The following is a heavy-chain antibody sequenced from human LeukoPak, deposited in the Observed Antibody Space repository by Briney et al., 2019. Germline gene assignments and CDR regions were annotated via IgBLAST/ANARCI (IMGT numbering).Heavy chain of an antibody. D-gene: IGHD3-9*01. CDR2: INPNSGGT. CDR1: GYTFTGYY. V-gene: IGHV1-2*02. J-gene: IGHJ4*02. Sequence: AASVKVSCKASGYTFTGYYMHWVRQAPGQGLEWMGWINPNSGGTNYAQKFQGRVTMTRDTSISTAYMELSRLRSDDTAVYYCARGAPHYDILTGYYFDKGGSDYWGQGTLVTVSS. CDR3: ARGAPHYDILTGYYFDKGGSDY.